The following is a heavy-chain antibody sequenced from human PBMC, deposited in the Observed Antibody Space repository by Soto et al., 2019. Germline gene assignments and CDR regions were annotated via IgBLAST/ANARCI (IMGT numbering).Heavy chain of an antibody. V-gene: IGHV3-73*01. CDR2: LRSKADGYAK. J-gene: IGHJ4*02. CDR3: TRSRQEGFDY. Sequence: EVQLVESGGGLVQPGGSLKLSCTASGFSLSGSPMHWVRQASGKGLEWVGRLRSKADGYAKAHAASGKGSFTVSRDNSKNTAYLQMSSLKTEDTAVYYCTRSRQEGFDYWGQGTLVTVSS. CDR1: GFSLSGSP.